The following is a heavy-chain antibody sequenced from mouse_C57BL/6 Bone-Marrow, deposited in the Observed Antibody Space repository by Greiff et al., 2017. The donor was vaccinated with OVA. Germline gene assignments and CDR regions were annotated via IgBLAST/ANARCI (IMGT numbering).Heavy chain of an antibody. D-gene: IGHD2-5*01. CDR2: IDPEDGDT. V-gene: IGHV14-2*01. CDR3: ARSNFYSNNVDAIDY. Sequence: VQLQQSGAELVKPGASVKLSCTASGYNIKDYYMHWVKQRTEQGLEWIGRIDPEDGDTKYAPKFQGKATITADTSSNTAYLQLSSLTSADTSVDYYARSNFYSNNVDAIDYWCQGNSVTVTS. CDR1: GYNIKDYY. J-gene: IGHJ4*01.